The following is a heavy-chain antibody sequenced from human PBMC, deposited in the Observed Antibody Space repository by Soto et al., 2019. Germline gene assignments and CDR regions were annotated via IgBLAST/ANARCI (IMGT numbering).Heavy chain of an antibody. Sequence: QITLKESGPTLVKPTQTLTLTCTFSGFSLSTSGVGVGWIRQPPGKALEWLALIYWDDDKRYSPSLKSRLTITKDTPKIQVVLTLTNMDPVDTATYYCAHRLPHEAARPALFGYWGQGTLVTVSS. J-gene: IGHJ4*02. CDR3: AHRLPHEAARPALFGY. V-gene: IGHV2-5*02. CDR1: GFSLSTSGVG. D-gene: IGHD6-6*01. CDR2: IYWDDDK.